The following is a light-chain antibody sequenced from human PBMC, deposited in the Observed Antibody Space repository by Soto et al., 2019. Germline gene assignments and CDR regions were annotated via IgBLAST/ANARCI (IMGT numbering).Light chain of an antibody. CDR1: QSVSSSY. CDR2: DAS. CDR3: QQYGSSPAPT. V-gene: IGKV3D-20*01. Sequence: IVLTQSPATLAMSPRERATLSCGASQSVSSSYLAWYQQKPGLAPRRLIYDASSRATDIPDRLSGSGSGTDFPLTIRRLEPEDFAVYYCQQYGSSPAPTFGGGTKVEIK. J-gene: IGKJ4*01.